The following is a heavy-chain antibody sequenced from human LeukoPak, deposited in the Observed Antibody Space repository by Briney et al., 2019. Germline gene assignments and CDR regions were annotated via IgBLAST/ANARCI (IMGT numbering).Heavy chain of an antibody. V-gene: IGHV3-21*04. CDR3: AKDTYYYDSSGYYGYYFDY. D-gene: IGHD3-22*01. J-gene: IGHJ4*02. CDR2: ISSNSRYI. Sequence: GGSLRLSCAASGFTFSTYSMNWVRQAPGKGLEWVSSISSNSRYIYYADSMRGRFTISRDNSKNTLYLQMNSLRAEDTAVYYCAKDTYYYDSSGYYGYYFDYWGQGTLVTVSS. CDR1: GFTFSTYS.